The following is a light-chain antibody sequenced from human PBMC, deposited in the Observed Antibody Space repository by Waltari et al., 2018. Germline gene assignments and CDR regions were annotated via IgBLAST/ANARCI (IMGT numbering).Light chain of an antibody. CDR3: QQRSNWPPMYT. CDR2: DAS. Sequence: PGERATLSCRASQSVSSYLAWYQQKPGQAPRLLIYDASNRATGIPARFSGSGSGTDFTLTISSLEPEDFAVYYCQQRSNWPPMYTFGQGTKVEI. CDR1: QSVSSY. V-gene: IGKV3-11*01. J-gene: IGKJ2*01.